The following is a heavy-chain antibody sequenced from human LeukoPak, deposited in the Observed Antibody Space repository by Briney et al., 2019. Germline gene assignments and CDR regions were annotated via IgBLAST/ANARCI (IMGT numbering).Heavy chain of an antibody. CDR1: GCTFSSYA. V-gene: IGHV3-30-3*01. CDR2: ISYDGSNK. Sequence: GGSLRLSCAASGCTFSSYAMHWVRQAPGKGLEWVAVISYDGSNKYYADSVKGRFTISRDNSKNTLYLQMNSLRAEDTAVYYCARESIFGVVTATFDYWGQGTLVTVSS. CDR3: ARESIFGVVTATFDY. D-gene: IGHD3-3*01. J-gene: IGHJ4*02.